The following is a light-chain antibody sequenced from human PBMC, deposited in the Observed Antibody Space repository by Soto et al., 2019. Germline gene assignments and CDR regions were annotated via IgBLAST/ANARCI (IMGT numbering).Light chain of an antibody. J-gene: IGKJ2*01. Sequence: EVVLTQSPANLSLSPGERATLSCRASQSVNVNLAWHQQKPGQPPRLLIYGASTRAAGVPARFTGSGSGTEFTLTISSLQSDDFAVYYCQQYNHWPPYTFGQGTKLEIK. V-gene: IGKV3-15*01. CDR3: QQYNHWPPYT. CDR1: QSVNVN. CDR2: GAS.